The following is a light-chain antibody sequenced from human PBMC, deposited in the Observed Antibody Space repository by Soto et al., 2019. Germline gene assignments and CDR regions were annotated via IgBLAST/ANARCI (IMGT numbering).Light chain of an antibody. V-gene: IGKV1-33*01. J-gene: IGKJ2*01. CDR1: QGISSH. CDR2: EAS. CDR3: QQYDNVPYP. Sequence: DIQMTQSPSTLSASVGDRVTITCQASQGISSHLNWYQQNPGKAPKLLIYEASNLETGVPSRFRGSGSGTYFTFTISILQPEDFATYYFQQYDNVPYPFGQRTKLEIK.